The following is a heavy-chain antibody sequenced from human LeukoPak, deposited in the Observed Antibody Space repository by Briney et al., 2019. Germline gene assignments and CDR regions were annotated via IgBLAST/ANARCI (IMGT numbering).Heavy chain of an antibody. CDR1: GGSISSSSYY. CDR2: IYYSGST. V-gene: IGHV4-39*07. Sequence: SETLSLTCTVSGGSISSSSYYWGWIRQPPGKGLEWIGSIYYSGSTYYNPSLKGRVTISVDTSKNQFSLMLSSVTAADTAVYYCARDPTLTVEDAFDIWGQGTMVTVSS. J-gene: IGHJ3*02. D-gene: IGHD3-10*01. CDR3: ARDPTLTVEDAFDI.